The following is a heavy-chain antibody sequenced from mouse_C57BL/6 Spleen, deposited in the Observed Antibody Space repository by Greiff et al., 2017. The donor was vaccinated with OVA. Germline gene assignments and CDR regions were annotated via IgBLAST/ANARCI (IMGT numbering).Heavy chain of an antibody. V-gene: IGHV1-69*01. J-gene: IGHJ2*01. CDR2: IDPSDSYT. CDR1: GYTFTSYW. CDR3: ARRSLYYGSSLYYFDF. D-gene: IGHD1-1*01. Sequence: QVQLQQPGAELVMPGASVKLSCKASGYTFTSYWMHWVKQRPGQGLEWIGEIDPSDSYTNYNQKFKGKSTLTVDKSASTAYMQLSSLTSADSAVYYCARRSLYYGSSLYYFDFWGQGTTLTVSS.